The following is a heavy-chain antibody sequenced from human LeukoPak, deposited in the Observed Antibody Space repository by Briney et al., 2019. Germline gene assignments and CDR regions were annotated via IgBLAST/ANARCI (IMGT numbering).Heavy chain of an antibody. Sequence: GGSLRLSCAASTFTFSIFAMTWVRQAEEGGLEWVSAVSDSGAGTYYADSVKGRFTISRDNSKNTLYLQMNSLRAEDTAVYYCAKTAGIPAAGIDYWGQGTLVTV. V-gene: IGHV3-23*01. CDR2: VSDSGAGT. CDR3: AKTAGIPAAGIDY. CDR1: TFTFSIFA. D-gene: IGHD6-13*01. J-gene: IGHJ4*02.